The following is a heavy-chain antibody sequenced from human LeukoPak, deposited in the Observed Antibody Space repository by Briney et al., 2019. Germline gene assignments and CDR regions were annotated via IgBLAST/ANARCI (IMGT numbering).Heavy chain of an antibody. CDR2: IYYSGTT. CDR3: AAKVRDYYGSGGSGSDNWFDP. J-gene: IGHJ5*02. D-gene: IGHD3-10*01. CDR1: GGSISSSSYY. V-gene: IGHV4-39*07. Sequence: SGTLSLTCTVSGGSISSSSYYWGWIRQPPGKGLEWIGSIYYSGTTYYNPSLKSRVTISVDTSKNQFSLKLSSVTAADTAVYYCAAKVRDYYGSGGSGSDNWFDPWGQGTMVTVSS.